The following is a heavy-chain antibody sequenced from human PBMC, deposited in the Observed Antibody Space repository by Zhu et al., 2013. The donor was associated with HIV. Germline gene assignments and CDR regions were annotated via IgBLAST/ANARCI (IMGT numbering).Heavy chain of an antibody. J-gene: IGHJ5*02. Sequence: QVQLQESGPGLVKPSETLSLTCTVSGYSISSGYYWGWIRQPPGKGLEWIGSIYHSGSTYYNPSLKSRVTISVDTSKNQFSLKLSSVTAADTAVYYCASDRSGSYYRVWFDPWGQGTLVTVSS. CDR2: IYHSGST. D-gene: IGHD3-10*01. CDR1: GYSISSGYY. V-gene: IGHV4-38-2*02. CDR3: ASDRSGSYYRVWFDP.